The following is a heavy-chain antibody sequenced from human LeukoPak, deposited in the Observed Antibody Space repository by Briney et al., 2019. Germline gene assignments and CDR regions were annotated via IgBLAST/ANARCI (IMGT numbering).Heavy chain of an antibody. J-gene: IGHJ3*01. CDR3: AKAYSGSHRGAFDV. D-gene: IGHD1-26*01. CDR1: GFTFSSSA. CDR2: ISGSGSNT. Sequence: GGSLRLSCAASGFTFSSSAMSWVRQAPGKGLEWVSTISGSGSNTYYADSVQGRFTISRDNSKSTLYLQMNSLRADDTAVYYRAKAYSGSHRGAFDVWGQGTMVTVSS. V-gene: IGHV3-23*01.